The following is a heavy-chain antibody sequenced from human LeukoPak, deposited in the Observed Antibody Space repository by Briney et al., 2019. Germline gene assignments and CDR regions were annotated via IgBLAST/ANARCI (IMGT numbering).Heavy chain of an antibody. CDR3: ARSGVPAGYCSSTSCYNWFDP. J-gene: IGHJ5*02. Sequence: ASVKVSCKASGYTFTSYDINWVRQATGQGLEWMGWMNPNSGNTGCAQRFQGRVTITRNTSISTAYMELSSLRSEDTAVYYCARSGVPAGYCSSTSCYNWFDPWGQGTLVTVSS. V-gene: IGHV1-8*03. D-gene: IGHD2-2*01. CDR1: GYTFTSYD. CDR2: MNPNSGNT.